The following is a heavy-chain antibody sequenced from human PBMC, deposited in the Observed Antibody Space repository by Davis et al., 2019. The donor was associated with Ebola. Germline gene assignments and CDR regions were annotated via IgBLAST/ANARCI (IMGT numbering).Heavy chain of an antibody. CDR2: ISFSGTVT. J-gene: IGHJ4*02. CDR1: GFTFNTYA. Sequence: GESLKISCAASGFTFNTYAMGWVRQPPGKGLEWIPSISFSGTVTYYADSVKGRFTISRDSSKNTLDLQMNSLRAEDTAVYYCARDQNWLRGDYWGQGTLVTVSS. CDR3: ARDQNWLRGDY. V-gene: IGHV3-23*01. D-gene: IGHD5-12*01.